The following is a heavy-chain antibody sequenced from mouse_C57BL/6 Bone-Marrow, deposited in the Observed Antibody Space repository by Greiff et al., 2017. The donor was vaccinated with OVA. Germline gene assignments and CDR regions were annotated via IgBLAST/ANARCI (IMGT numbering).Heavy chain of an antibody. CDR2: IDPTGGDT. CDR1: GYTFTSYW. J-gene: IGHJ4*01. D-gene: IGHD1-1*01. CDR3: AREGYGSSYYAMDY. V-gene: IGHV1-81*01. Sequence: QVQLQQSGAELVRPGSSVKLSCKASGYTFTSYWMSWVKQRPVQGLEWIGEIDPTGGDTYYNQKFKDKATLTADKSSSTAYMQLSSLTSEDSAVYFGAREGYGSSYYAMDYWGQGTTVTVSS.